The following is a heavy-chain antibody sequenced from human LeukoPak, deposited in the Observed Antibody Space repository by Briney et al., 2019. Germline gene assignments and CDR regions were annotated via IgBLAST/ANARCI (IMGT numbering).Heavy chain of an antibody. CDR2: ISGSGGST. J-gene: IGHJ4*02. CDR1: GFTFSSYA. D-gene: IGHD2-15*01. CDR3: VRDNPRCCGVVPANIDDY. V-gene: IGHV3-23*01. Sequence: GGSLRLSCAASGFTFSSYAMSWVRQAPGKGLEWVSAISGSGGSTYYADSVKGRFTISRDNSKNTLYLQMDSLRAEDTAVYYCVRDNPRCCGVVPANIDDYWGQGTLVTVSS.